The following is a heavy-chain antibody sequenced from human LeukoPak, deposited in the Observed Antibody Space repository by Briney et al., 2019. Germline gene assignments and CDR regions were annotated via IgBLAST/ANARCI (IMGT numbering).Heavy chain of an antibody. J-gene: IGHJ3*02. Sequence: NPSETLSLTCTVSGGSVSSGSYYWSWIRQPPGKGLEWIGYIYYSGSTNYNPSLKSRVTISVDRSKNQFSLKLSSVTAADTAVYYCARSAFRITIFGVARPGAFDIWGQGTMVTVSS. CDR1: GGSVSSGSYY. V-gene: IGHV4-61*01. CDR3: ARSAFRITIFGVARPGAFDI. CDR2: IYYSGST. D-gene: IGHD3-3*01.